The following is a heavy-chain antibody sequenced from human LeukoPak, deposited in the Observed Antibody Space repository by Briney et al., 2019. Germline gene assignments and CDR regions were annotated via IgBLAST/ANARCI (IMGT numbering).Heavy chain of an antibody. V-gene: IGHV4-34*01. D-gene: IGHD3-3*01. Sequence: SETLSLTCAVYGGSFSGYYWSWIRQPPGKGLEWIGEINHSGSTNYNPSLRSRVTISVDTSKNQFSLKLSSVTAADTAVYYCARTSYYDFWSGSRSDYWGQGTLVTVSS. J-gene: IGHJ4*02. CDR3: ARTSYYDFWSGSRSDY. CDR2: INHSGST. CDR1: GGSFSGYY.